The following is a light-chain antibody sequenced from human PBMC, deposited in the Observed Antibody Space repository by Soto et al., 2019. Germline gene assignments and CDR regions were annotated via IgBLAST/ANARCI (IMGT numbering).Light chain of an antibody. CDR1: QSVANN. CDR2: RAS. V-gene: IGKV3-15*01. CDR3: QQHNNWPPWT. J-gene: IGKJ1*01. Sequence: EVVMTQSPATLSVSPGERANLSCRASQSVANNVAWYQQKPGQAPRLLIYRASTRATGIAARFSGSGYGREFILTISRLQAEDVAVYHCQQHNNWPPWTLGQGTKVEIK.